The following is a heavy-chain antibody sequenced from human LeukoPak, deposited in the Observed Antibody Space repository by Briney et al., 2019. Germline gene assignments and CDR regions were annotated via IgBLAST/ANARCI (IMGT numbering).Heavy chain of an antibody. CDR3: ARGKIKARLDY. CDR2: INHSGST. CDR1: GGSFRGYY. V-gene: IGHV4-34*01. Sequence: PSETLSLTCVVYGGSFRGYYWSGIRQPPWKGLEWIGEINHSGSTNYNPSLKSRVTISVDTSKNQFSLKLSSVTAADTAVYYCARGKIKARLDYWGQGTLVTVSS. D-gene: IGHD6-6*01. J-gene: IGHJ4*02.